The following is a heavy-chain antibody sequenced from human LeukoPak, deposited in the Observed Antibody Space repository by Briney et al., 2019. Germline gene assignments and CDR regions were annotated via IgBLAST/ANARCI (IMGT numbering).Heavy chain of an antibody. Sequence: GASVKVSCKASGGTFSSYAISWVRQAPGQGLEWMGRIIPILGIANYAQKFQGRVTITADKSTSTAYMELSSLRSEDTAVYYCARDGGPPSFSRGYSGYDSSVHYDSSGYFYYWGQGTLVTVSS. V-gene: IGHV1-69*04. J-gene: IGHJ4*02. D-gene: IGHD5-12*01. CDR2: IIPILGIA. CDR3: ARDGGPPSFSRGYSGYDSSVHYDSSGYFYY. CDR1: GGTFSSYA.